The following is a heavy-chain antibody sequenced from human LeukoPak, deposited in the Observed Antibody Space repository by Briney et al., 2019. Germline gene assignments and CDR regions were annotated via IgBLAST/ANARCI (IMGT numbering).Heavy chain of an antibody. J-gene: IGHJ4*02. Sequence: GASVKVSCKASGYTFTGYYMHWVRQAPGQGLEWMGWINPNSGGTNYAQKLQGRVTMTTDTSTSTAYMELRSLRSDDTAVYYCARDKGYGGNREIVDYWGQGTLVTVSS. V-gene: IGHV1-2*02. D-gene: IGHD4-23*01. CDR3: ARDKGYGGNREIVDY. CDR1: GYTFTGYY. CDR2: INPNSGGT.